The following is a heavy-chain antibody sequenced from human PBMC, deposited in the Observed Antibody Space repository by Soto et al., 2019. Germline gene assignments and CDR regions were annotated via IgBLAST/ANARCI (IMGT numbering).Heavy chain of an antibody. J-gene: IGHJ4*02. D-gene: IGHD6-6*01. V-gene: IGHV5-51*01. CDR1: GYSFTSYW. CDR3: ARHRGIAARPGPFDY. Sequence: PGESLKISCKGSGYSFTSYWIGWVRQMPGKGLEWMGIIYPGDSDTRYSPSFQGQVTISADKSISTAYLQWSSLKASDTAMYYCARHRGIAARPGPFDYWGQGTLVTVSS. CDR2: IYPGDSDT.